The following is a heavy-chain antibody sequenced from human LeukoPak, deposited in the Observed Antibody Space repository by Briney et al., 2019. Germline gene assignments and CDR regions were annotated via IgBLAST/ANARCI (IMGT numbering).Heavy chain of an antibody. Sequence: GGSLRLSCAASGFTFSTYWMHWVRQAPGKGLEWVARIKGGGSSTLYADSVKGRFTISRDNSKNTLYLQRYSLRAEDTAVYYCARGTGPTYYYYGMDVWGQGTTVAVSS. V-gene: IGHV3-74*01. CDR2: IKGGGSST. CDR3: ARGTGPTYYYYGMDV. J-gene: IGHJ6*02. CDR1: GFTFSTYW.